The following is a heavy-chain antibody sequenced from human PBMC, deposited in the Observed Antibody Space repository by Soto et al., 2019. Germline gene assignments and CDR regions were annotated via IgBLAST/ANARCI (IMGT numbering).Heavy chain of an antibody. Sequence: GGSLRLSCAASGFTFSNAWMSWVRQAPGKGLEWVGRIKSKTDGGTTDYAAPVKGRFTISRDDSKNTLYLQMNSLKTEDTAVYYCTTDPLQTFDWLLSRDFDYWGQGTLVTVSS. CDR2: IKSKTDGGTT. D-gene: IGHD3-9*01. CDR1: GFTFSNAW. V-gene: IGHV3-15*01. J-gene: IGHJ4*02. CDR3: TTDPLQTFDWLLSRDFDY.